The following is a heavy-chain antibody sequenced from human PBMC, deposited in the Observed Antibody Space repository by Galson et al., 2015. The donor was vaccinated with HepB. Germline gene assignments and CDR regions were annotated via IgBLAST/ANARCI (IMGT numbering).Heavy chain of an antibody. D-gene: IGHD6-13*01. J-gene: IGHJ4*02. Sequence: SVKVSCKASGGTFSSYAISWVRQAPGQGLEWMGGIIPILGIANYAQKFQGRVTITADKSTSTAYMELSSLRSEDTAVYYCARVDPSSWSLHFINYWGQGTLVTVSS. V-gene: IGHV1-69*10. CDR3: ARVDPSSWSLHFINY. CDR2: IIPILGIA. CDR1: GGTFSSYA.